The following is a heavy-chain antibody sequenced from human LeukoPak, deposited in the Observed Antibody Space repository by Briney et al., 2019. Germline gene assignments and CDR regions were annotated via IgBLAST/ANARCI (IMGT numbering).Heavy chain of an antibody. Sequence: GGSLRLSCAASGFTVSTNYMTWVRQAPGKGLEWDSVLCGGSTYYADSVKGRFTISRDNSKNTLYLQMNSLRVEDTAMYYCARGEPVSWGQGTLVTVSS. CDR3: ARGEPVS. CDR2: LCGGST. CDR1: GFTVSTNY. J-gene: IGHJ5*02. V-gene: IGHV3-53*01.